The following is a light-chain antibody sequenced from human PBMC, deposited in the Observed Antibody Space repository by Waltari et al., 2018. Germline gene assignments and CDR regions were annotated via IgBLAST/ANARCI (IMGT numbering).Light chain of an antibody. J-gene: IGLJ1*01. CDR1: SSNTGSSYH. CDR3: QSFDSSLDGYV. V-gene: IGLV1-40*01. Sequence: QPVLTQPPSVSGAPGERVTISCIGSSSNTGSSYHVPCYQHLPGTAPKVLLYANNNRPSGVPDRFSGSKSGASASLAITGLQAEDEADYYCQSFDSSLDGYVFGTGTKVTVL. CDR2: ANN.